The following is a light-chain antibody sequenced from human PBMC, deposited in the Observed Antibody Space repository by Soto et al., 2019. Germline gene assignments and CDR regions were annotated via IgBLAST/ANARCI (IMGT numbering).Light chain of an antibody. Sequence: EIVMTQSPDSLAVSLGERATVNCKSSQSVLYYSYNKSYLAWYQQKPGQPPKLLIYWASTRESGVPDRFSGSGSGTNFTLTISSLQAEDVAVYYCQQYYSIPRTFGQGTKVEIK. CDR1: QSVLYYSYNKSY. CDR2: WAS. V-gene: IGKV4-1*01. CDR3: QQYYSIPRT. J-gene: IGKJ1*01.